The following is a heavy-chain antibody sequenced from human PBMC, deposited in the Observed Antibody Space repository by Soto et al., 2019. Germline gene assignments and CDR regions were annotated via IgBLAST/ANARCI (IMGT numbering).Heavy chain of an antibody. CDR1: GFTFSSYG. CDR3: AKKGNYYYGMDV. Sequence: QVQLVESGGGVVQPGRSLRLSCAASGFTFSSYGMHWVRQAPGKGLEWVAVISYDGSNKYYADSVKGRFTISRDNSKNTLYLQMTSLRAEDTAGYYCAKKGNYYYGMDVWGHGTTVTVSS. D-gene: IGHD6-13*01. V-gene: IGHV3-30*18. CDR2: ISYDGSNK. J-gene: IGHJ6*02.